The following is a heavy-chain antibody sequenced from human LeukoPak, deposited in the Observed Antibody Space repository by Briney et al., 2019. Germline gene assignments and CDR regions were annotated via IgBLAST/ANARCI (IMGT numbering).Heavy chain of an antibody. Sequence: PGGSLRLSCAASGFTFSSYTMNWVRQAPGKGLEWVSSISRRSTYIYYADSVKGRFTISRDNAKNSLYLQMNSLRAEDTAVYYCARDPGLDYGGNSAAFDIWGQGTMVTVSS. J-gene: IGHJ3*02. CDR3: ARDPGLDYGGNSAAFDI. D-gene: IGHD4-23*01. CDR2: ISRRSTYI. V-gene: IGHV3-21*01. CDR1: GFTFSSYT.